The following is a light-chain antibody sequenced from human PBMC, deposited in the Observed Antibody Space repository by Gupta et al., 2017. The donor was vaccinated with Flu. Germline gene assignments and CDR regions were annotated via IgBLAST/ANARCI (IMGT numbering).Light chain of an antibody. CDR2: TGW. Sequence: PVEPAAITSRTSQRILVSNGNNNMDWDRHKPGPAPQLLMHTGWERTCGVPDTDRGSRRGTESTLKIRRVMSEDVGVNFYMQPLQNPPGLTFGRGTKVEIQ. V-gene: IGKV2-28*01. CDR1: QRILVSNGNNN. J-gene: IGKJ3*01. CDR3: MQPLQNPPGLT.